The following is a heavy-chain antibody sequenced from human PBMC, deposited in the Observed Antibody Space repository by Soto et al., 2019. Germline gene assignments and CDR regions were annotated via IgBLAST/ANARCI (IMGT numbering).Heavy chain of an antibody. Sequence: QVQLQESGPGLVKPSQTLSLTCTVSGGSISSGGYYWSWIRQHPGKGPEWIGYIYYSGSTYYNPSLKSLVTISGDTSKNQFSLKLRSVTAADTAVYYCARGKTVAAAGPFDYWGQGTLVTVSS. V-gene: IGHV4-31*01. D-gene: IGHD6-13*01. CDR1: GGSISSGGYY. CDR2: IYYSGST. J-gene: IGHJ4*02. CDR3: ARGKTVAAAGPFDY.